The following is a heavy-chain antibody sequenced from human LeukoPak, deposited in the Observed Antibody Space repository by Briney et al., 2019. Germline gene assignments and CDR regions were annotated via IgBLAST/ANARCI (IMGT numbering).Heavy chain of an antibody. CDR3: ARAWDSSGWYANGVDY. V-gene: IGHV3-53*01. D-gene: IGHD6-19*01. CDR2: IYSGGST. Sequence: PGGSLRLSCAASGFTVSSNYMSWVRQAPGKGLEWVSVIYSGGSTYYADSVKGRFTISRDNSKNTLYLQMNSLRAEDTAVYYCARAWDSSGWYANGVDYWGQGTLVTLSS. J-gene: IGHJ4*02. CDR1: GFTVSSNY.